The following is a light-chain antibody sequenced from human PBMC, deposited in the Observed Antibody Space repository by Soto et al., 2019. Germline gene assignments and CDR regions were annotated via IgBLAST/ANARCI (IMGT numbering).Light chain of an antibody. CDR2: AVS. Sequence: QSVLTQPTSVSGSPGQSITISCTGTSSDVGGYNYVSWYQQHPGKAPKLMIYAVSNRPSGVSNRFSGSKSGNTATLTISGLLAEDEADYYCCSYTVSGTYVFGTGTKVTVL. CDR3: CSYTVSGTYV. V-gene: IGLV2-14*01. J-gene: IGLJ1*01. CDR1: SSDVGGYNY.